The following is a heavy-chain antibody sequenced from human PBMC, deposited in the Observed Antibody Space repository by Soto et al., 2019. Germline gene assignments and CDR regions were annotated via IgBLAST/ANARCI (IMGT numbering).Heavy chain of an antibody. J-gene: IGHJ4*02. CDR2: INPSGRT. CDR1: GGSSTNYY. CDR3: ARPFPPVGGPVY. V-gene: IGHV4-34*01. D-gene: IGHD2-15*01. Sequence: QVQVQQWGAGLLKPSETLSLTCAVYGGSSTNYYWSWIRQPPEKGLEWIGEINPSGRTNYNPSLRSRLTISVDTSKNQFSLKLTSVTVADTAVYYCARPFPPVGGPVYWGQGTLVTVSS.